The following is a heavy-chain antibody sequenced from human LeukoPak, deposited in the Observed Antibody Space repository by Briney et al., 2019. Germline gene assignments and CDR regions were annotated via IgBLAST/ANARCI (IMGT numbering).Heavy chain of an antibody. J-gene: IGHJ4*02. CDR2: LGTAGDT. Sequence: GALGLSCAASGFTLSNYAMHWVRQPAGKGFEWVSALGTAGDTFYPGSVKGRFTISRDNAKKSLFLQMNSLRAEDTAVYYCARQNTPHGNFDYWGQGTLVTVSS. V-gene: IGHV3-13*04. CDR1: GFTLSNYA. D-gene: IGHD5-24*01. CDR3: ARQNTPHGNFDY.